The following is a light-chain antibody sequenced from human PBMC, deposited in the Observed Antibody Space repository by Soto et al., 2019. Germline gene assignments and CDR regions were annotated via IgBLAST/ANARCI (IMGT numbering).Light chain of an antibody. J-gene: IGKJ2*01. CDR3: QQYNDWPLYT. CDR2: GAS. V-gene: IGKV3D-15*01. CDR1: QSISSN. Sequence: EVVMTQSPATLSVSPGERATLSCRASQSISSNLAWYQQSPGQAPRLLIFGASTRATGIPARFSGSGSGTDFTLTISSLQSEDFAVYYCQQYNDWPLYTFGQGTKLEIK.